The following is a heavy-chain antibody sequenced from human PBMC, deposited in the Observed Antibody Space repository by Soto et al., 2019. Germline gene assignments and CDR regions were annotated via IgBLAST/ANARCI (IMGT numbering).Heavy chain of an antibody. CDR2: INPSGGST. CDR1: GYTFTSYY. CDR3: ARENVDYGSGSPRGYYFDY. V-gene: IGHV1-46*01. J-gene: IGHJ4*02. D-gene: IGHD3-10*01. Sequence: ASVKVSCKASGYTFTSYYMHWVRQAPGQGLEWMGIINPSGGSTSYAQKFQGRVTMTRDTSTSTVYMELSSLRSEDTAVYYCARENVDYGSGSPRGYYFDYWGQGTLVTVSS.